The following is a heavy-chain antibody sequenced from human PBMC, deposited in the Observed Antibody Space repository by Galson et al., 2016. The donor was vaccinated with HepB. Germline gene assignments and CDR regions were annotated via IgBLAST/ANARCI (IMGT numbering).Heavy chain of an antibody. V-gene: IGHV4-34*01. CDR3: ATAGGDISAFHP. Sequence: SETLSLTCAVYGGSFSGFHWTWIRQAPGRGLEWLGEINHSGNTNYDPSLTSRVTISVDTSNNRFSLSLSSVTAADSGIYYCATAGGDISAFHPWGQGTLVTV. J-gene: IGHJ5*02. CDR2: INHSGNT. D-gene: IGHD3-16*02. CDR1: GGSFSGFH.